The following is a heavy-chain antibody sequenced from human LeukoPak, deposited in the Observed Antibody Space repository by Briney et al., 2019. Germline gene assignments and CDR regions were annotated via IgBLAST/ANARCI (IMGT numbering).Heavy chain of an antibody. D-gene: IGHD1-26*01. V-gene: IGHV1-69*04. CDR2: IIPIFGIA. J-gene: IGHJ6*02. CDR3: ARGRSTYYYYYYGMDV. CDR1: GGTFSSYA. Sequence: SVKVSCKASGGTFSSYAISWVRQAPGQGLEWMGRIIPIFGIANYAQKFQGRVTITADKSTSTAYMELSSLRSEGTAVYYCARGRSTYYYYYYGMDVWGQGTTVTVSS.